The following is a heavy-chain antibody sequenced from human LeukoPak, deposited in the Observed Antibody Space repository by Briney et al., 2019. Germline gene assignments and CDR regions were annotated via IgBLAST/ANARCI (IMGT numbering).Heavy chain of an antibody. J-gene: IGHJ4*02. D-gene: IGHD5-24*01. CDR2: INPRGST. Sequence: SETLSLTCGVYGVSFSGYYWSWIRQPPGKGLEWIGEINPRGSTNYNPSLKSRVTLSADTSKNQFSLTLYSVTAAATAVYYCARRRLAYYFDYWGQGTLVTVSS. CDR3: ARRRLAYYFDY. CDR1: GVSFSGYY. V-gene: IGHV4-34*01.